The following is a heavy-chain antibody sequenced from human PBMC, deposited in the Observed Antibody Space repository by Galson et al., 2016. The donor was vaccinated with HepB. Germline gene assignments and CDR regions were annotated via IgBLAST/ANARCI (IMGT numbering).Heavy chain of an antibody. CDR3: ARVDFWSGIQNSYFEV. Sequence: SETLSLTCTVSGVSVNTNSFYWGWVRQSPGKGLEWIGSIYNSGTTYYNPTLKGRVSMSIDRPRNQFSLSLNYVAAADTAVYYCARVDFWSGIQNSYFEVWGRGTLVAVSS. CDR2: IYNSGTT. J-gene: IGHJ2*01. V-gene: IGHV4-39*01. CDR1: GVSVNTNSFY. D-gene: IGHD3-3*01.